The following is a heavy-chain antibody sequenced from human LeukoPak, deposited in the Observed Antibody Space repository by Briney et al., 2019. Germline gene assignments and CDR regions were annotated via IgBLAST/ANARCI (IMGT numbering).Heavy chain of an antibody. CDR2: IYTSEST. CDR1: GGSFSGYY. CDR3: ARGQAGLLFRFDY. Sequence: SETLSLTCAVYGGSFSGYYWSWIRQPAGKGLEGIGRIYTSESTNYNPSLKSRVTMSVDTSKNQFSLKLSSVTAGDTAVYYCARGQAGLLFRFDYRGQGTLVTVSS. V-gene: IGHV4-59*10. D-gene: IGHD2-21*01. J-gene: IGHJ4*02.